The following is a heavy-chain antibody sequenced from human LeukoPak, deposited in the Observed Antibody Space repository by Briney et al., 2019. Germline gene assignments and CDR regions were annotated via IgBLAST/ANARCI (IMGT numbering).Heavy chain of an antibody. D-gene: IGHD3-10*01. CDR1: GGTFSSYA. Sequence: GASVTVSFKASGGTFSSYAISWVRQAPGQGLEWMGGIIPIFGTANYAQKFQGRVTITADESTSTAYMELSSLRTEDTAVYYCARGDMVPGVIIWDDAFDIWGQGTMVTVSS. CDR3: ARGDMVPGVIIWDDAFDI. V-gene: IGHV1-69*13. J-gene: IGHJ3*02. CDR2: IIPIFGTA.